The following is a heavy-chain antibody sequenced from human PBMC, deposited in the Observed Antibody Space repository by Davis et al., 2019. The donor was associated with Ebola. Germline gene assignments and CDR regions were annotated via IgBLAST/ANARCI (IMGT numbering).Heavy chain of an antibody. D-gene: IGHD2-21*01. CDR1: GFTLRKYW. Sequence: GESLKIPCAAPGFTLRKYWMSRERQAPGKGLEWVANIKQDGSEKYDVASVRGRFTISRDNTKNSLFLQMNGLIADATALYYCARPQLLPRPGAFDIWGQGTLVTVSS. V-gene: IGHV3-7*03. J-gene: IGHJ3*02. CDR2: IKQDGSEK. CDR3: ARPQLLPRPGAFDI.